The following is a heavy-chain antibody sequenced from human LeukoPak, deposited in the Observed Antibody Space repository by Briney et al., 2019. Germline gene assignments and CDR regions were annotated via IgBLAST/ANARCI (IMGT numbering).Heavy chain of an antibody. Sequence: PGGSLRLSCAASGFTVSSNYMSWVRQAPGKRLEWVSVIYSGGSTYYPDSVKGRFTISRDNSKNTLYLQMNSLRAEDTAVYYCARDRARRYCSGGSCYSGYYGMDVWGQGTTVTVSS. CDR1: GFTVSSNY. J-gene: IGHJ6*02. V-gene: IGHV3-66*01. D-gene: IGHD2-15*01. CDR3: ARDRARRYCSGGSCYSGYYGMDV. CDR2: IYSGGST.